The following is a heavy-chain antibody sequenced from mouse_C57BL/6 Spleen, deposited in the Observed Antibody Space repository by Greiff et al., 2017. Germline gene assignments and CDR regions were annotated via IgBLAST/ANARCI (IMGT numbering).Heavy chain of an antibody. CDR3: ARQGGPYDYYAMDY. D-gene: IGHD6-5*01. CDR2: ISGGGGNT. Sequence: EVKVVESGGGLVKPGGSLKLSCAASGFTFSSYTMSWVRQTPEKRLEWVATISGGGGNTYYPDSVKGRFTISRDNAKNTLYLQMSSLRSEDTALYYCARQGGPYDYYAMDYWGQGTSVTVSS. J-gene: IGHJ4*01. CDR1: GFTFSSYT. V-gene: IGHV5-9*01.